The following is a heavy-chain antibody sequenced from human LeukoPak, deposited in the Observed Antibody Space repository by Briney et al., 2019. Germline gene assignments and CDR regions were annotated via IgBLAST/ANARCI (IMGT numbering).Heavy chain of an antibody. V-gene: IGHV4-4*07. CDR2: IYTSGST. J-gene: IGHJ3*02. D-gene: IGHD6-13*01. CDR3: AREIDGEQQLEDAFDI. Sequence: SETLSLTCTVSGGSISSYYWSWIRQPAGKGLEWIGRIYTSGSTNYNPSLKSRVTISVDTSKNQFSLKLSSVTAADTAVYYCAREIDGEQQLEDAFDIWGQGTMVTVSS. CDR1: GGSISSYY.